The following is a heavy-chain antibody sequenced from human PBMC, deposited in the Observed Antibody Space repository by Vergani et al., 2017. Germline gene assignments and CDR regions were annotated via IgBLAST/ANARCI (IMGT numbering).Heavy chain of an antibody. CDR3: ARPVGPSAIADGYHV. CDR1: GFRFREHG. J-gene: IGHJ3*01. CDR2: ISSSGSP. V-gene: IGHV4-39*02. Sequence: VQLLESGGGSVQPGESLRLSCVASGFRFREHGMNWVRQAPGKGLEWIGSISSSGSPYYNPTLKSRLAFSVDTSKNLFSLRLKSVTATDTGMYYCARPVGPSAIADGYHVWGQGTMVTVS. D-gene: IGHD3-10*01.